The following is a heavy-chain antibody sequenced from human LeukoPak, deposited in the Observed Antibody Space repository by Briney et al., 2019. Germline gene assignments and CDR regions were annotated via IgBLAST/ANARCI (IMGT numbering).Heavy chain of an antibody. D-gene: IGHD3-3*01. J-gene: IGHJ5*02. Sequence: ASVKVSCKASGGTFSSYAISWVRQAPGQGLEWMGWISAYNGNTNYAQKLQGRVTMTTDTSTSTAYMELRSLRSDDTAVYYCARVLRFLEWLEGWFDPWGQGTLVTVSS. CDR1: GGTFSSYA. CDR3: ARVLRFLEWLEGWFDP. V-gene: IGHV1-18*01. CDR2: ISAYNGNT.